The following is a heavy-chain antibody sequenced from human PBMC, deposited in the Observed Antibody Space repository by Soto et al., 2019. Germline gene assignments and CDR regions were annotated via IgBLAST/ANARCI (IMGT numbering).Heavy chain of an antibody. D-gene: IGHD6-19*01. CDR1: GFTFGDYA. CDR2: XXSXXYXGXX. CDR3: TTSIAVAGTFDY. J-gene: IGHJ4*02. Sequence: PGGSLRLSCTASGFTFGDYAISWVRQAPGKGLECVGFXXSXXYXGXXXYXXSVKGRFTISRDDSKSIAYLQMNSLKTEDTAVYYCTTSIAVAGTFDYWGQGTLVTASS. V-gene: IGHV3-49*04.